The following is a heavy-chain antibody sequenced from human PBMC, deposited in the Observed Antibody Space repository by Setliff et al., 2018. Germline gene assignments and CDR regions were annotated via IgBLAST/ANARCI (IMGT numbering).Heavy chain of an antibody. CDR1: GYSFSTYA. Sequence: ASVKVSCKASGYSFSTYAMSWIRQAPGQGLEWMGWISTNTGNPSYAQGFTGRFVFSLDTSVSTAYPQISSLKPEDTAMYYCARASRFATIVWKGDYYMDVWGKGTTVTVSS. CDR3: ARASRFATIVWKGDYYMDV. CDR2: ISTNTGNP. D-gene: IGHD3-16*02. V-gene: IGHV7-4-1*02. J-gene: IGHJ6*03.